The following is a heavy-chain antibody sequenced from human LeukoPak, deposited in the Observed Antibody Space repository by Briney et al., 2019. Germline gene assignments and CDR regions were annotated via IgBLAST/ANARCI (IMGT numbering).Heavy chain of an antibody. V-gene: IGHV3-30-3*01. D-gene: IGHD3-10*01. CDR2: ISYDGSNK. CDR1: GFTFSSYA. Sequence: GSLRLSCAASGFTFSSYAMHWVRQAPGKGLEWVAVISYDGSNKYYADSVKGRFTISRDNSKNTLYLQMNSLRAEDTAVYYCARGSSLDYWGQGTQVTVSS. J-gene: IGHJ4*02. CDR3: ARGSSLDY.